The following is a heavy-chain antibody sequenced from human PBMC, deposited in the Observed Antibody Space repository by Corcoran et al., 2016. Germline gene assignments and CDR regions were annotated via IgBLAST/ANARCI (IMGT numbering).Heavy chain of an antibody. Sequence: QVTLKESGPVLVKPTETLTLTCTVSGFSLSNARMGVSWIRQPPGKALEWLAHIFSNDEKSYSTSLKSRLTISKDTSKSQVVLTMTNMDPVETATYYCARIRGDGYNSYPVDPWGQGTLVTVSS. CDR3: ARIRGDGYNSYPVDP. J-gene: IGHJ5*02. D-gene: IGHD5-12*01. V-gene: IGHV2-26*01. CDR2: IFSNDEK. CDR1: GFSLSNARMG.